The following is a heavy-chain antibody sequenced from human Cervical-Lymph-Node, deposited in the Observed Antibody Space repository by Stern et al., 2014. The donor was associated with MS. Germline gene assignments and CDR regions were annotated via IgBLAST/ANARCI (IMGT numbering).Heavy chain of an antibody. CDR2: INHSGST. CDR1: GGSFSGYY. D-gene: IGHD4-17*01. J-gene: IGHJ4*02. V-gene: IGHV4-34*01. Sequence: QVQLQQWGAGLLKPSETLSLTCAVYGGSFSGYYWSWIRQPPGKGLEWIGEINHSGSTNYNPSLKSRVTISVDTSKNQFSLKLSSVTAADTAVYYCARSLQYYGDYGGPDYWGQGTLVTVSS. CDR3: ARSLQYYGDYGGPDY.